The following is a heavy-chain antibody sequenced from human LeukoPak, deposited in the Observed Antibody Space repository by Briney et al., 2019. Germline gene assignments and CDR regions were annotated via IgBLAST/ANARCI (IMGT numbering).Heavy chain of an antibody. CDR1: GYTFTSYD. CDR3: ATTLRNNPP. CDR2: MNPNSGNT. V-gene: IGHV1-8*02. J-gene: IGHJ5*02. Sequence: ASVKVSCKASGYTFTSYDINWVRQATGQGLEWMGWMNPNSGNTDYAQKFQGRVSLTRDTSITTAYMELNTLTSEDTAVYYCATTLRNNPPWGQGTLITVSS. D-gene: IGHD1-14*01.